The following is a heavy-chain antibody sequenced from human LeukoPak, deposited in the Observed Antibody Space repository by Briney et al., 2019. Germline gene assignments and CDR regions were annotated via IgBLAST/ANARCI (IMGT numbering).Heavy chain of an antibody. J-gene: IGHJ6*03. D-gene: IGHD4-11*01. CDR1: GGSISSSSYY. V-gene: IGHV4-61*05. CDR3: ARDDYPFEVGYMDV. Sequence: PSETLSLTCTVSGGSISSSSYYWGWIRQPPGKGLEWIGYIYYSGSTNYNPSLKSRVTMSVDTSKNQFSLKLSSVTAADTAVYYCARDDYPFEVGYMDVWGKGTTVTISS. CDR2: IYYSGST.